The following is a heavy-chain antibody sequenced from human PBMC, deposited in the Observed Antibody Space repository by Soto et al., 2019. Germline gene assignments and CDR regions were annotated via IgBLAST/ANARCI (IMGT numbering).Heavy chain of an antibody. D-gene: IGHD1-26*01. Sequence: SSETLSLSCAVSGGSISSSNWWSWVRQPPGKGLEWIGEIYHSGSTNYNPSLKSRVTISVDKSKNQFSLKLSSVTAADTAVYYCARRPSIVGATXLGSAFDIWGQGTMVT. V-gene: IGHV4-4*02. CDR3: ARRPSIVGATXLGSAFDI. CDR2: IYHSGST. CDR1: GGSISSSNW. J-gene: IGHJ3*02.